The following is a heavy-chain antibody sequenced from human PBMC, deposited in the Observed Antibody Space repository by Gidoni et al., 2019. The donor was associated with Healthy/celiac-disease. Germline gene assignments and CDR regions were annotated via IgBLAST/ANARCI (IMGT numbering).Heavy chain of an antibody. CDR2: IWYDGSNK. CDR3: ARDNGPTSLRGVIINRPSGYPFYY. V-gene: IGHV3-33*01. Sequence: TFSSYGMHWVRQAPGKGLEWVAVIWYDGSNKYYADSVKGRFTISRANSKNTLYLQMNSLIAEDTDVYYCARDNGPTSLRGVIINRPSGYPFYYWGQVTLVTVSS. CDR1: TFSSYG. D-gene: IGHD3-10*01. J-gene: IGHJ4*02.